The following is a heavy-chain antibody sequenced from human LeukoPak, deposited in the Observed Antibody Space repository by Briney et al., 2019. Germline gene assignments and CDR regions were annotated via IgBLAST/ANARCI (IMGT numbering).Heavy chain of an antibody. Sequence: SETLSLTCTVSGGSISSYYWSWIRQSPGKGLECIGYIYYSGSTNYNPSLKSRVTISVDTSKDQFSLKLSSVTAADTAVYYCARRTYFYDSSGYYFDYWGQGTLVTVSS. CDR2: IYYSGST. J-gene: IGHJ4*02. CDR1: GGSISSYY. V-gene: IGHV4-59*01. D-gene: IGHD3-22*01. CDR3: ARRTYFYDSSGYYFDY.